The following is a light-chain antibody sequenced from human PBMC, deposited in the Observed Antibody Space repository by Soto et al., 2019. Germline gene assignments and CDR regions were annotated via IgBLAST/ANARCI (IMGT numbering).Light chain of an antibody. CDR2: EVN. Sequence: QSVLTQPPSASGSPGQSVTISCTGTSSDVGGYNFVSWFHQSPAKAPKLMIYEVNKRPSGVPDRFSGSKSGNTASLTVSGLQAEDEADYYCNSYAGSNNFVVFGGGTKLTVL. J-gene: IGLJ2*01. CDR3: NSYAGSNNFVV. V-gene: IGLV2-8*01. CDR1: SSDVGGYNF.